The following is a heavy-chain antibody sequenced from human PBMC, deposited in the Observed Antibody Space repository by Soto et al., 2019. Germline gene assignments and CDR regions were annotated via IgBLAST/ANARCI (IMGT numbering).Heavy chain of an antibody. Sequence: SVKVSCKASGYIFTGYYIHLVRQAPGQGLEWIGWINPNNGGTNYSQKFHGWVTMTSDTSINTAYMDLSRLRSDDTAVYYCATLAIVGATADYYFDYWGQGTLVTVSS. CDR2: INPNNGGT. D-gene: IGHD1-26*01. CDR1: GYIFTGYY. CDR3: ATLAIVGATADYYFDY. V-gene: IGHV1-2*04. J-gene: IGHJ4*02.